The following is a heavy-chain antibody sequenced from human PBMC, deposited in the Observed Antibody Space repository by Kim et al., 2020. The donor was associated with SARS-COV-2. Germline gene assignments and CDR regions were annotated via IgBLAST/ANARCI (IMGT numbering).Heavy chain of an antibody. Sequence: SETLSLTCTVSGASLTTTPYYWGWIRQPPGKGLEWIGSIPYGGGTFYNPSLNTRVSISRDKSNSQFSLKLISVTAADTALYFCARQGYNVLSGHFERDFWGQGTLVTVSA. CDR3: ARQGYNVLSGHFERDF. CDR2: IPYGGGT. V-gene: IGHV4-39*01. J-gene: IGHJ4*02. CDR1: GASLTTTPYY. D-gene: IGHD3-3*01.